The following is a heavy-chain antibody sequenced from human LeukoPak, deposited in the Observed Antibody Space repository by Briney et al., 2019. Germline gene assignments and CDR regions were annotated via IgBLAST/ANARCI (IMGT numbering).Heavy chain of an antibody. J-gene: IGHJ4*02. D-gene: IGHD3-16*02. Sequence: PSETLSLTCTVSGGSISSSSYYWGWIRQPPGKGLEWIGSIYYSGSTYYNPSLKSRVTISVDTSKNQFSLKLSSVTAADTAVYYCASQMRAYRALDYWGQGTLVTASS. V-gene: IGHV4-39*07. CDR1: GGSISSSSYY. CDR3: ASQMRAYRALDY. CDR2: IYYSGST.